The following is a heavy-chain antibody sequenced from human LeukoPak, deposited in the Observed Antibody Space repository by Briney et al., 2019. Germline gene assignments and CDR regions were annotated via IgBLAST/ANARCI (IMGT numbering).Heavy chain of an antibody. CDR2: ISGSGGNT. J-gene: IGHJ4*02. Sequence: GGSLRLSCAASGFTFRTYAMSWVRQAPGKGLEWVSAISGSGGNTYYADSVKGRFTISRDNSKNTLYLQMDSLRAEDTAVYYCAKRVFGGVDIWGRGTLVTVSS. V-gene: IGHV3-23*01. CDR1: GFTFRTYA. CDR3: AKRVFGGVDI. D-gene: IGHD3-16*01.